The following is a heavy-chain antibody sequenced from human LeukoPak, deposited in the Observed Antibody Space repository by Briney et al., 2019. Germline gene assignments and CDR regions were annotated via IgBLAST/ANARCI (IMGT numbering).Heavy chain of an antibody. Sequence: PSETLSLTCAVYGGSFSGYYWSWIRQPPGKGLEWIGSIYHSGSTYYNPSLKSRVTISVDTSKNQFSLKLSSVTAAETAVYYCARSPRLGRYGYGPWELPVSYFDYWGQGTLVTVSS. CDR3: ARSPRLGRYGYGPWELPVSYFDY. CDR2: IYHSGST. CDR1: GGSFSGYY. D-gene: IGHD1-26*01. V-gene: IGHV4-34*01. J-gene: IGHJ4*02.